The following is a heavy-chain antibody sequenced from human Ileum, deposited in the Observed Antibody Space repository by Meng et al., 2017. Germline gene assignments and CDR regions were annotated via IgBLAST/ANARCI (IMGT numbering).Heavy chain of an antibody. V-gene: IGHV4-31*03. D-gene: IGHD2-2*01. Sequence: QVQLQESGPGLVKVSQTLSLTCTVSGGSIGCAAYYWTWIRQHPAKGLEWIGYIHYTGSTSYNPSLESRTSTSIDTSNNQFSLKVTSVTAADTAVYYCARGVSAAGLFDNWGPGTLVTVSS. CDR3: ARGVSAAGLFDN. CDR1: GGSIGCAAYY. J-gene: IGHJ4*02. CDR2: IHYTGST.